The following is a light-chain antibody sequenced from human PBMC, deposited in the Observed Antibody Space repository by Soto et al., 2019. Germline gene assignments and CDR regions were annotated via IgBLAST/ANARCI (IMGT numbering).Light chain of an antibody. CDR3: QQRSNWPLT. Sequence: EIVLTQSPATLSLSPGERATLSCRASQSVGNYLVWYQQKLGQAPRLLIFDASNRATGIPARFSGSGSGTDFTLTISSLGPEDFAVYYCQQRSNWPLTFGPGTKVDIK. CDR1: QSVGNY. V-gene: IGKV3-11*01. J-gene: IGKJ3*01. CDR2: DAS.